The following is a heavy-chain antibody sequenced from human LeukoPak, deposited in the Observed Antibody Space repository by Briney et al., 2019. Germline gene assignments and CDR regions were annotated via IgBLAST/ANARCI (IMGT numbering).Heavy chain of an antibody. CDR3: AKGAYDYIEMGYFDY. CDR1: GSTFSDFH. D-gene: IGHD5-12*01. V-gene: IGHV3-11*01. J-gene: IGHJ4*02. Sequence: PGGSLRLSCAASGSTFSDFHMSWIRQAPGKGLEWVSDISSSGSSTYHADSVKGRFTISRDNSKNRLYLQMNSLRAEDTALYYCAKGAYDYIEMGYFDYWGQGTLVTVSS. CDR2: ISSSGSST.